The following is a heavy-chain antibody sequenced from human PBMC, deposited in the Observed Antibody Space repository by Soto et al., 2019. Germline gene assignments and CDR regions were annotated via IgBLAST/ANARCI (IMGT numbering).Heavy chain of an antibody. V-gene: IGHV3-30*18. Sequence: QVQLVESGGGVVQPGRSLRLSCAASGFTFSAYGMHWVRQAPGKGLEWVAVISYDESNENYADSVKGRFTISRDNFKSTLYLQMNSLRAEDTAVFYCAKELRQQPPHYGLAFWGQGTTVTVSS. CDR1: GFTFSAYG. D-gene: IGHD6-13*01. CDR2: ISYDESNE. J-gene: IGHJ6*02. CDR3: AKELRQQPPHYGLAF.